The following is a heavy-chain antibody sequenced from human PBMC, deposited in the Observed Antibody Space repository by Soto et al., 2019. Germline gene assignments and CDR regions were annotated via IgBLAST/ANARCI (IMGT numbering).Heavy chain of an antibody. CDR1: GYTFTSYA. Sequence: ASVKVSCKASGYTFTSYAMHWVRQAPGQRLEWMGWINAGNGNTKYSQKFQGRVTITRDTSAGTAYMELSSLRSEDTAVYYCARSLYCSSTSCSIDAYSSSWDSTYFDYWGQGTLVTVSS. CDR3: ARSLYCSSTSCSIDAYSSSWDSTYFDY. V-gene: IGHV1-3*01. CDR2: INAGNGNT. J-gene: IGHJ4*02. D-gene: IGHD2-2*01.